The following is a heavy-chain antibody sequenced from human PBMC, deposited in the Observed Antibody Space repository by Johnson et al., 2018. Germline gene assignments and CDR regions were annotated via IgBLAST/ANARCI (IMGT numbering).Heavy chain of an antibody. V-gene: IGHV4-59*01. CDR3: ARASFEVRGDSYTGGFYYMDV. CDR2: ISYSGSS. D-gene: IGHD3-3*01. Sequence: QVQLQESGPGLVKPSETLSLTCTVSGDSINTFYWSWIRQSPGKGLEWIAYISYSGSSTYNPSLKSRVTTSVDTSKNQFFLGLSSLTAADTAVYYCARASFEVRGDSYTGGFYYMDVWAKGTTVTVSS. J-gene: IGHJ6*03. CDR1: GDSINTFY.